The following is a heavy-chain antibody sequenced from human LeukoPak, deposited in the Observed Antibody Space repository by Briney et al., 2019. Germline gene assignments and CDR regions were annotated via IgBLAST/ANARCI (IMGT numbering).Heavy chain of an antibody. J-gene: IGHJ4*02. CDR3: ARSIALAGSFDY. V-gene: IGHV4-59*01. Sequence: SETLSLTCTVSGGSNSSYHWSWIRQPPGKGLEWIGYIYYSGSTNHNPSLKSRVTISVDTSKNQFSLKLRSVTAADTAVYYCARSIALAGSFDYWGQGTLVTVSP. CDR1: GGSNSSYH. CDR2: IYYSGST. D-gene: IGHD6-19*01.